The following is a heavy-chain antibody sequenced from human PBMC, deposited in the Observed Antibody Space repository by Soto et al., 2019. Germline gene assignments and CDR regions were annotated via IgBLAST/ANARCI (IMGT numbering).Heavy chain of an antibody. Sequence: QVQLVQSGAEVKKPGSSVKVSCKASGGTFTTYPINWVRQAPGQGLEWMGGNIPMFGTTNYAQKFQGRVTITADESTSTAYMELSSLRSEDTAMYYCARQFTDGDYQYWGQGTLVTVSS. CDR3: ARQFTDGDYQY. CDR2: NIPMFGTT. CDR1: GGTFTTYP. V-gene: IGHV1-69*01. J-gene: IGHJ4*02. D-gene: IGHD4-17*01.